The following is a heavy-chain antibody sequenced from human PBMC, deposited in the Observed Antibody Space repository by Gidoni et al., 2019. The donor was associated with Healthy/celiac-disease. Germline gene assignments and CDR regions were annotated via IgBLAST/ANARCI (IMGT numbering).Heavy chain of an antibody. CDR1: GFTFSSYA. D-gene: IGHD6-6*01. CDR3: AKGGSARPDWDY. CDR2: ISGSGGST. J-gene: IGHJ4*02. Sequence: EVQLLESGGGLVQPGGSLRLSCAASGFTFSSYAMSWVRQAPGKGLEWVSAISGSGGSTYYADSGKGRFTISRDNSKNTLYLQMNSLRAEDTAVYYCAKGGSARPDWDYWGQGTLVTVSS. V-gene: IGHV3-23*01.